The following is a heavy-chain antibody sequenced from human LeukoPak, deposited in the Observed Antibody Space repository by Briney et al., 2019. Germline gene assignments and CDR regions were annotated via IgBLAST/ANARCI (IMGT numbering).Heavy chain of an antibody. CDR2: INHSGST. Sequence: SETLSLTCAVYGGSFSGYYWSWIRQPPGKGLERIGEINHSGSTNYNPSLKSRVTISVDTSKNQFSLKLSSVTAADTAVYYCARRGLARGSGSYYNRYNWFDPWGQGTLVTVSS. CDR1: GGSFSGYY. CDR3: ARRGLARGSGSYYNRYNWFDP. J-gene: IGHJ5*02. V-gene: IGHV4-34*01. D-gene: IGHD3-10*01.